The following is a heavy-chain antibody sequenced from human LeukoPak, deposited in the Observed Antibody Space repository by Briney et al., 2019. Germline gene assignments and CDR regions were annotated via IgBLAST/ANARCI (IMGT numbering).Heavy chain of an antibody. Sequence: ASVKVSCKASGGTFSSYAISWVQQAPGQGLEWMGGIIPIFGTANYAQKFQGRVTITTDESTSTAYMELSSLRSEDTAVYYCARAGGFVVVPAATYFDYWGQGTLVTVSS. CDR1: GGTFSSYA. V-gene: IGHV1-69*05. CDR3: ARAGGFVVVPAATYFDY. D-gene: IGHD2-2*01. CDR2: IIPIFGTA. J-gene: IGHJ4*02.